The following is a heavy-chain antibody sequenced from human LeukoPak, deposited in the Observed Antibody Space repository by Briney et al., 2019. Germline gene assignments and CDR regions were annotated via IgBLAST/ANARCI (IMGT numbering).Heavy chain of an antibody. Sequence: SETLSLTCTVSGGSNSSSSYYWGWIRQPPGKGLEWIGSIYYSGSTYYNPSLKSRVTISVDTSKNQFSLKLSSVTAADTAVYYCARLAWGRLDYWGQGTLVTVSS. J-gene: IGHJ4*02. D-gene: IGHD7-27*01. CDR3: ARLAWGRLDY. V-gene: IGHV4-39*01. CDR1: GGSNSSSSYY. CDR2: IYYSGST.